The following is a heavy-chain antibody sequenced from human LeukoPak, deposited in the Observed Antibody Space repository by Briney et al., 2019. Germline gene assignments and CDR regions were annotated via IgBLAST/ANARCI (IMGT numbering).Heavy chain of an antibody. CDR3: AKKVVPAAYYGLDV. D-gene: IGHD2-2*01. J-gene: IGHJ6*02. Sequence: SVKVSFKASGGPFSSYAINWVRQAPGQGLEWVGRIIPILGLSYTAQKFQGRITITADTSTSTAYMEVSSLTSEDTAIYYCAKKVVPAAYYGLDVWGQGTTVTVSS. CDR2: IIPILGLS. V-gene: IGHV1-69*04. CDR1: GGPFSSYA.